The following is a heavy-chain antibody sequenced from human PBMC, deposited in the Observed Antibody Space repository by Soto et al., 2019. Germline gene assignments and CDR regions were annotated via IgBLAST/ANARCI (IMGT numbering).Heavy chain of an antibody. V-gene: IGHV3-20*04. CDR3: AKGGYTSPFDY. CDR1: GFTFDDYG. J-gene: IGHJ4*02. Sequence: GGSLRLSCTASGFTFDDYGMSWVRQFPGKGLEWVSGVNWSGGNSGYADSVKGRFTISRDNAKKTLYLHMNSLRAEDTAIYYCAKGGYTSPFDYWGLGTLVTVSS. D-gene: IGHD5-12*01. CDR2: VNWSGGNS.